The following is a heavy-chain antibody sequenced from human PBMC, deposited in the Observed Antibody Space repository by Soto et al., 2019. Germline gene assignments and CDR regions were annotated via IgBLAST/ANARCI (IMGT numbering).Heavy chain of an antibody. J-gene: IGHJ4*02. CDR1: GGSISSYY. D-gene: IGHD6-19*01. V-gene: IGHV4-59*08. CDR3: ARGSSGWYGFDY. Sequence: SETLSLTCTVSGGSISSYYWSWIRQPPGKGLEWIGYIYYSGSTYYNPSLKSRVTISVDTSKNQFSLKLSSVTAADTAVYYCARGSSGWYGFDYWGQGTLVTVSS. CDR2: IYYSGST.